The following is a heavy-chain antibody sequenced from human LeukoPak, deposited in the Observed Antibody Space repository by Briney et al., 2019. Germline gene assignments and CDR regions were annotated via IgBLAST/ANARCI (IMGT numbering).Heavy chain of an antibody. D-gene: IGHD2-2*01. J-gene: IGHJ6*02. Sequence: ASVKVSCKASGYTFTSYGISWVRQAPGQGLEWMGWISAYNGNTNYAQKLQGRVTMTRDTSIGTAYMELSSLRSEDTAVYYCVRYCSTRSCSYYYGLDVWGQGTTVTVSS. CDR3: VRYCSTRSCSYYYGLDV. CDR2: ISAYNGNT. CDR1: GYTFTSYG. V-gene: IGHV1-18*01.